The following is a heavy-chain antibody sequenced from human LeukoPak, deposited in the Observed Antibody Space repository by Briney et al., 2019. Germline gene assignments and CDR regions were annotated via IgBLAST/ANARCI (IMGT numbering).Heavy chain of an antibody. Sequence: PSETLSLTCAVYDGSFSGYYWSWIRQPPGKGLEWIGEINHSGSTNYNPSLKSRVTISVDTSKNQFSLNLSSVTAADTAVYNCAGGGRSSGWYYFDYWGQGTLVTVSS. CDR3: AGGGRSSGWYYFDY. J-gene: IGHJ4*02. D-gene: IGHD6-19*01. V-gene: IGHV4-34*01. CDR1: DGSFSGYY. CDR2: INHSGST.